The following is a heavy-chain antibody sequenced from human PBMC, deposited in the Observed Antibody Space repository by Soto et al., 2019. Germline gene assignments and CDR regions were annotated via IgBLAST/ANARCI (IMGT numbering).Heavy chain of an antibody. CDR1: GFIFTSFF. J-gene: IGHJ6*02. V-gene: IGHV1-69*04. D-gene: IGHD3-3*02. CDR3: ARDKDRPQLGGNYYYILDV. Sequence: SVKVSCKASGFIFTSFFMLWVRRAPGQGLEWMGRIIPMLGIANYAQKFQGRVTITADESTSTAYMELSSLRSDDTAVYFCARDKDRPQLGGNYYYILDVWGQGTAVTVSS. CDR2: IIPMLGIA.